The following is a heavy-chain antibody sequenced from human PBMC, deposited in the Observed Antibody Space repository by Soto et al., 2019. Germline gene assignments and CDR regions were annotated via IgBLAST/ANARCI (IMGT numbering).Heavy chain of an antibody. CDR3: ARDRSSSWYEEMGYYYYYYMDV. CDR2: IKQDGSEK. J-gene: IGHJ6*03. V-gene: IGHV3-7*01. D-gene: IGHD6-13*01. Sequence: EVQLVESGGGLVQPGGSLRLSCAASGFTFSSYWMSWVRQAPGKGLEWVANIKQDGSEKYYVDSVKGRFTISRDNAKNSLYLQMNSLRAEDTAVYYCARDRSSSWYEEMGYYYYYYMDVWGKGTTVTVSS. CDR1: GFTFSSYW.